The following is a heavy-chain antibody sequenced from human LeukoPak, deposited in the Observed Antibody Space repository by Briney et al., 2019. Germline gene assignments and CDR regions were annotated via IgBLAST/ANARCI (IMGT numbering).Heavy chain of an antibody. V-gene: IGHV1-46*01. Sequence: ASVKVSCXASGYTFTSYYMHWVRQAPGQGLEWMGIINPSGGSTSYAQKFQGRVTMTRDTSTSTVYMELSSLRSEDTAVYYCAREGDSSGYGTYYFDYWGQGTLVTVSS. CDR1: GYTFTSYY. D-gene: IGHD3-22*01. J-gene: IGHJ4*02. CDR3: AREGDSSGYGTYYFDY. CDR2: INPSGGST.